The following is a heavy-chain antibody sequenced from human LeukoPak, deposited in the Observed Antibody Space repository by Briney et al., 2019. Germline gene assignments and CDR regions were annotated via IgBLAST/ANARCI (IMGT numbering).Heavy chain of an antibody. V-gene: IGHV3-15*01. Sequence: GGSLRLSCAASGFTFNKAWMSWVRQAPGKGLEWVGRIKSKTDGGTTEYAAPVKGRFTLSRDDSKNTLFLQMNSLKTEDTAMYYCTTNDAFDIWGQGTMVTVSS. CDR1: GFTFNKAW. J-gene: IGHJ3*02. CDR2: IKSKTDGGTT. CDR3: TTNDAFDI.